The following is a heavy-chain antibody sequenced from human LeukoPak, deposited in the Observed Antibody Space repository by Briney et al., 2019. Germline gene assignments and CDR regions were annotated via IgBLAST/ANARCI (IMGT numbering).Heavy chain of an antibody. CDR2: IIPIFGTA. CDR3: ARADYGDYLDRHFDY. J-gene: IGHJ4*02. V-gene: IGHV1-69*13. Sequence: SVKVSCKASGGTFSSYAISWVRQAPGQGLEWMGGIIPIFGTANYAQKFQGRVTIAADESTSTAYMELSSLRSEDTAVYYCARADYGDYLDRHFDYWGQGALVTVSS. CDR1: GGTFSSYA. D-gene: IGHD4-17*01.